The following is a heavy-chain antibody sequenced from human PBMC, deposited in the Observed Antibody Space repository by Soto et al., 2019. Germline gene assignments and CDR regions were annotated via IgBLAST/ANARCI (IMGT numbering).Heavy chain of an antibody. CDR2: IYYSGST. CDR1: GGSISSSSYY. V-gene: IGHV4-39*01. Sequence: QLQLQESGPGLVKPSETLSLTCTVSGGSISSSSYYWGWIRQPPGKGLEWIGSIYYSGSTYYNPSLKSRVTISVDTSKNQFSLKLSSVTAADTAVYYCARHTVAYYFDYWGQGTLVTVSS. CDR3: ARHTVAYYFDY. D-gene: IGHD4-17*01. J-gene: IGHJ4*02.